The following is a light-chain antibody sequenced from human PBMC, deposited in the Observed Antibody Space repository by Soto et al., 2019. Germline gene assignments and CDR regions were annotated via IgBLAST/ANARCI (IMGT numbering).Light chain of an antibody. J-gene: IGKJ1*01. CDR3: QQYNNWPPEWT. CDR2: GAS. Sequence: EIVLTPSPGTLSLSPVERATLSCRASETVSSNLAWYQQKPGQAPRLLIHGASTRATGIPARFSGGGSGTEFTLTISSLQSEDSAVYYCQQYNNWPPEWTFGQGTKVDIK. CDR1: ETVSSN. V-gene: IGKV3-15*01.